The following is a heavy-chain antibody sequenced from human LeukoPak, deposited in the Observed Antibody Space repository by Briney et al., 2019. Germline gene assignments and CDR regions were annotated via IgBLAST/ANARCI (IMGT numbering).Heavy chain of an antibody. V-gene: IGHV3-72*01. CDR1: EFTISDHY. Sequence: GGSLRLSCAASEFTISDHYMDWVRQAPGKGLEWVGRTSNKADSYTTYYAASVKGRFTISRDDSKNLLYLQMKSLKAEDTAVYYCARVRNLRNWFDPWGQGTLVTVSS. CDR3: ARVRNLRNWFDP. J-gene: IGHJ5*02. CDR2: TSNKADSYTT.